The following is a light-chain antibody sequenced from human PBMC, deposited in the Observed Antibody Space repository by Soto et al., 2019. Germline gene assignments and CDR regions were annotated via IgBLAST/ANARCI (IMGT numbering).Light chain of an antibody. CDR1: SGHSSYA. CDR3: QTWVTGIRV. V-gene: IGLV4-69*01. Sequence: QSVLTQSPSASASLGASVKLTCTLSSGHSSYAIAWHQQQPEKGPRYLIKLNSDGRHSKGDGIPDRLSGSSSGAERYLTISSLQSEDEADYYCQTWVTGIRVFGGGTKLTVL. CDR2: LNSDGRH. J-gene: IGLJ3*02.